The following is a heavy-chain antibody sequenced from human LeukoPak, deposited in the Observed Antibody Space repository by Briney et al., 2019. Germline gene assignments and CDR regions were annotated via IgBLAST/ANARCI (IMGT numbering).Heavy chain of an antibody. CDR1: GDCISSFY. CDR3: ARGGCSSTDCPPPGFDY. Sequence: SETLSLTCSVSGDCISSFYWSWIRQPPGKGLEWIGFIYNSGTTNYNPSLESRLTISVDTTKNQFSLKLSSVSAADTAVYYCARGGCSSTDCPPPGFDYWGQGTLVTVSS. D-gene: IGHD2-2*01. V-gene: IGHV4-59*01. J-gene: IGHJ4*02. CDR2: IYNSGTT.